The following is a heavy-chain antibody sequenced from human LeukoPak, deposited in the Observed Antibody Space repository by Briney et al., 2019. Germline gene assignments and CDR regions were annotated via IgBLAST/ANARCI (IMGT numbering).Heavy chain of an antibody. CDR2: IYYSGST. CDR3: GRGNYGDYGEYFQH. D-gene: IGHD4-17*01. V-gene: IGHV4-30-4*01. Sequence: SETLSLTCPVSGGSISSGDYYWGWIRQPPGKGLEWIGYIYYSGSTYYNPSLKSRVTISVDTSKNQFSLKLSSVTAADTAVYYCGRGNYGDYGEYFQHWGQGTLVTVSS. J-gene: IGHJ1*01. CDR1: GGSISSGDYY.